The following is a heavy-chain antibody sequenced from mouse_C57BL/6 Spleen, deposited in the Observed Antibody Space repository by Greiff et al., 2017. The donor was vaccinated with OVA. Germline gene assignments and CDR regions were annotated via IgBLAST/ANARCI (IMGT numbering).Heavy chain of an antibody. CDR2: IYPGGGYT. Sequence: QVQLQQSGAELVRPGPSVKMSCKASGYTFTNYWIGWAKQRPGHGLEWIGDIYPGGGYTNYNEKFKGKATLTADKSSSTAYMQFSSLTSEDSAIYYCARMGTTVDYYAMDYWGQGTSVTVSS. D-gene: IGHD2-13*01. J-gene: IGHJ4*01. CDR3: ARMGTTVDYYAMDY. CDR1: GYTFTNYW. V-gene: IGHV1-63*01.